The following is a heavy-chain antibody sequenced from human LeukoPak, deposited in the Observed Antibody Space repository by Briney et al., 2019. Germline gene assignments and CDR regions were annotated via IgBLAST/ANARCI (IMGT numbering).Heavy chain of an antibody. CDR2: IYTSGST. Sequence: PSETLSLTCTVSGGSISSYYWSWIRQPAGKGLEWIGRIYTSGSTNYNPSLKSRVTMSVDTSKNQFSLKLSSVTAADTAVYYCARGGPDIVVVPAAILGVGFDYWGQGTLVTVSS. CDR1: GGSISSYY. V-gene: IGHV4-4*07. J-gene: IGHJ4*02. D-gene: IGHD2-2*01. CDR3: ARGGPDIVVVPAAILGVGFDY.